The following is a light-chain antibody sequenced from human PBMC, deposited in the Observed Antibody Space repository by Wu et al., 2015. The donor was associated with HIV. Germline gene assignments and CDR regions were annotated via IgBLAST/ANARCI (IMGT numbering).Light chain of an antibody. Sequence: EIVLTQSPATLSLSPGERATLSCRASQSVSSYLAWYQQKPGQAPRLLIYDASNRATGIPARFSGSGSGTDFTLTISSLEPEDFAVYYCQQRSNWPPALTFGRRDQPGDQT. J-gene: IGKJ4*01. V-gene: IGKV3-11*01. CDR1: QSVSSY. CDR3: QQRSNWPPALT. CDR2: DAS.